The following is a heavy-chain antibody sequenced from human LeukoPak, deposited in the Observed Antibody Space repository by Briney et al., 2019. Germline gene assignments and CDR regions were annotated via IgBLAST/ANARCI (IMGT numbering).Heavy chain of an antibody. D-gene: IGHD2-21*01. CDR3: ARLAYVIGWFDP. J-gene: IGHJ5*02. V-gene: IGHV4-4*09. CDR1: GGSISSNY. Sequence: SETLPLTCTVSGGSISSNYWSWIRQPPGKGLEWIGYFCPSGSSYYNPSLKSRVTISVDTSKNQFSLKLSSVTAADTAVYYCARLAYVIGWFDPWGQGTLVTVSS. CDR2: FCPSGSS.